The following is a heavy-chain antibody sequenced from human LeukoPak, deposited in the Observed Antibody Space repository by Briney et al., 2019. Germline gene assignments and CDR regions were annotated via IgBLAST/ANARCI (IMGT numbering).Heavy chain of an antibody. D-gene: IGHD3-22*01. CDR3: ARDDDTTGHYSYFQH. V-gene: IGHV3-33*01. J-gene: IGHJ1*01. CDR2: IWSDGYKK. Sequence: PGGSLRLSCAASGFTFSSYGMHWIRQAPGKGLEWVAVIWSDGYKKYYAESVKGRFTVSRDTSKNTLYLQMNSLRAEDTAVYYRARDDDTTGHYSYFQHWGQGTLVTVSS. CDR1: GFTFSSYG.